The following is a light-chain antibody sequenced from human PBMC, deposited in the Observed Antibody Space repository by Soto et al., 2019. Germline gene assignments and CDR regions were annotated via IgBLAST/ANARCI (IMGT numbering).Light chain of an antibody. V-gene: IGLV1-40*01. CDR1: SSNIGAGYD. CDR3: QSYDSSLSGSVV. J-gene: IGLJ2*01. CDR2: GNS. Sequence: QSVLTQSPSVSGGPGQRVTISCTGRSSNIGAGYDVHWYQQLPGTAPKLLIYGNSNRPSGVPDRFSGSKSGTSASLAITGLQAEDEADYYCQSYDSSLSGSVVFGGGTKLTVL.